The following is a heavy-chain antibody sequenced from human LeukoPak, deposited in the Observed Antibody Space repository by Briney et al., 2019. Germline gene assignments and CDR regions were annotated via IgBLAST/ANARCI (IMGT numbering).Heavy chain of an antibody. CDR3: ARDMSGDRRRTQQYYFDY. Sequence: ASVKVSCKASGYTFTGYYMHWVRQAPGQGLEWMGIINPSGGSTSYAQKFQGRVTMTRDTSTSTVYMELSSLRSEDTAVYYCARDMSGDRRRTQQYYFDYWGQGTLVTVSS. D-gene: IGHD6-13*01. CDR2: INPSGGST. J-gene: IGHJ4*02. CDR1: GYTFTGYY. V-gene: IGHV1-46*01.